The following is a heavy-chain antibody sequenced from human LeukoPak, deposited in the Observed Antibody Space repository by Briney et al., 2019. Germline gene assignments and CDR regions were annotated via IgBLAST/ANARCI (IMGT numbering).Heavy chain of an antibody. Sequence: PGGSLRLSCAASGFTFSSYAMHWVRQAPGKGLEWVAVISYDGSNKYYADSVRGRFTISRDNSKNTLYLQMNSLRAEDTAAYYCARDVLTYGSYFDYWGQGTLVTVSS. J-gene: IGHJ4*02. CDR1: GFTFSSYA. V-gene: IGHV3-30-3*01. CDR3: ARDVLTYGSYFDY. D-gene: IGHD3-10*01. CDR2: ISYDGSNK.